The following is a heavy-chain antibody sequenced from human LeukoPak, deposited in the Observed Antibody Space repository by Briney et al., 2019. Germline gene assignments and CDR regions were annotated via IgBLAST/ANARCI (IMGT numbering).Heavy chain of an antibody. Sequence: ASVQVSCKASGYTFTSYGISWVRQAPGQALEWMGCISSYNGNTNYAQKLQGRVTMTTDTSTSTAYMELRSLRSDDTAVYYCARDRTRDIAVVPAAMGGAYYYGMDVWGQGTTVTVSS. CDR3: ARDRTRDIAVVPAAMGGAYYYGMDV. J-gene: IGHJ6*02. D-gene: IGHD2-2*01. CDR2: ISSYNGNT. V-gene: IGHV1-18*01. CDR1: GYTFTSYG.